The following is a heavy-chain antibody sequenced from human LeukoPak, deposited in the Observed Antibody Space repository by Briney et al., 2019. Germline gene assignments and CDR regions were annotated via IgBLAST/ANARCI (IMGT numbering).Heavy chain of an antibody. D-gene: IGHD3-22*01. Sequence: ASVKVSCKASGYNFTGYYMHWVRQAPGQGLEWMGRINPNSGGTNYAQKFQGRVTMTRDTSINTAYMDLSRLRSDDTAVYYCARGRNSVYYFNVVAPSYFDYWGQGTLVTVSS. CDR3: ARGRNSVYYFNVVAPSYFDY. V-gene: IGHV1-2*06. CDR2: INPNSGGT. CDR1: GYNFTGYY. J-gene: IGHJ4*02.